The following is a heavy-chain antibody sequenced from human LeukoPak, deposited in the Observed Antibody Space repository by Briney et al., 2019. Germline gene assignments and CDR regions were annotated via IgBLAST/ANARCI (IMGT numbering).Heavy chain of an antibody. Sequence: SETLSLTCAVSGASISSSSYYWGWIRQSPGKGLEWIGSLYYSGSTYYNPSLKSRVTISVDTSKNQFSLKLSSVTAADTAVYYCARSINGGIAARPGVFDYWGQGTLVTVSS. CDR1: GASISSSSYY. V-gene: IGHV4-39*01. D-gene: IGHD6-6*01. CDR3: ARSINGGIAARPGVFDY. CDR2: LYYSGST. J-gene: IGHJ4*02.